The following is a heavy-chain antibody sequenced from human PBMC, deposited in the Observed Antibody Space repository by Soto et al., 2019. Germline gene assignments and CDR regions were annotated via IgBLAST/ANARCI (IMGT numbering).Heavy chain of an antibody. D-gene: IGHD3-10*01. V-gene: IGHV3-30*14. Sequence: LRLACAASGFTFSSYAMHWVRQAPGKGLEWVAVISYDGSNKYYADSVKGRFTISRDNSKNTLYLQMGSLRAEDMAVYYCARAARGVIQSPPGYWGQGTLVTVSS. CDR2: ISYDGSNK. J-gene: IGHJ4*02. CDR1: GFTFSSYA. CDR3: ARAARGVIQSPPGY.